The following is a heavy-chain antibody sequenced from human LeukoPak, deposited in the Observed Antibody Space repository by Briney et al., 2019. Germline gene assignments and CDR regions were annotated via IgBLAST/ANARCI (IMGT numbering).Heavy chain of an antibody. CDR1: GYSLSSGYY. V-gene: IGHV4-38-2*02. J-gene: IGHJ4*02. CDR2: IYHSGST. D-gene: IGHD3-10*01. CDR3: ARDLRV. Sequence: PSETLSLTCAVSGYSLSSGYYWGWIRQPPGKGLEWIGSIYHSGSTYYNPSLKSRVTISVDTSKNQFSLKLSSVTAADTAVYYCARDLRVWGQGTLVTVSS.